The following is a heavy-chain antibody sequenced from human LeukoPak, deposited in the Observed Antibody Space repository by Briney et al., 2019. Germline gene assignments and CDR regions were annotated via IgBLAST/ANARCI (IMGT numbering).Heavy chain of an antibody. CDR3: AKDRANSIFDY. D-gene: IGHD4/OR15-4a*01. J-gene: IGHJ4*02. Sequence: SGGSLRRSCAASGFTFSSYAMSWVRQAPGKGLEWVSAISGSGGSPYYADSVKGRFTISRDNSKNTLYLQMNSLRAEDTAVYYCAKDRANSIFDYWGQGTLVTVSS. CDR2: ISGSGGSP. CDR1: GFTFSSYA. V-gene: IGHV3-23*01.